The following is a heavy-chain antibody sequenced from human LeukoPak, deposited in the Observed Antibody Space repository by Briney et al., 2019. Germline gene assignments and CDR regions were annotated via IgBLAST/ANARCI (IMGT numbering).Heavy chain of an antibody. J-gene: IGHJ3*02. Sequence: SETLSLTCSVSGGSISSRTHYWGRIRQPPGKGLECIGSINYSGDTSYNPSLKSRLAISRDTTKNHLSLKVTSVTAADTAVYYCARYQGGTMFDIWGQGTKVTVSP. CDR1: GGSISSRTHY. CDR3: ARYQGGTMFDI. D-gene: IGHD3-10*01. V-gene: IGHV4-39*02. CDR2: INYSGDT.